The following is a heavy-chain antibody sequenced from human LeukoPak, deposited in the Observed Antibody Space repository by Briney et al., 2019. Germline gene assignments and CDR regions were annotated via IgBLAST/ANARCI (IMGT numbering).Heavy chain of an antibody. D-gene: IGHD2-2*01. CDR2: ISYDGSNK. Sequence: GGSLRLSCAASGFTFSSYAMHWVRQAPGKGLEWVAVISYDGSNKYYADSVKGRFTISRDNSKNTLYLQMNSLRAEDTAVYYCARGGGGPLLGYCSSTSCYFDYWGQGTLVTVSS. CDR3: ARGGGGPLLGYCSSTSCYFDY. J-gene: IGHJ4*02. V-gene: IGHV3-30-3*01. CDR1: GFTFSSYA.